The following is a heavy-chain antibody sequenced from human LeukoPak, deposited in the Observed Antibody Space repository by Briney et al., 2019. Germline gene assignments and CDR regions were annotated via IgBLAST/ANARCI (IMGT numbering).Heavy chain of an antibody. Sequence: PGGSLRLSCAASGFTFGSYAMHWVRQAPGKGLEYVSAISSNGGSTYYANSVKGRFTISRDNSKNTLYLQMGSLRAEDMAVYYCASSYKLGAFDIWGQGTMVTVSS. V-gene: IGHV3-64*01. D-gene: IGHD2-2*02. CDR2: ISSNGGST. CDR1: GFTFGSYA. J-gene: IGHJ3*02. CDR3: ASSYKLGAFDI.